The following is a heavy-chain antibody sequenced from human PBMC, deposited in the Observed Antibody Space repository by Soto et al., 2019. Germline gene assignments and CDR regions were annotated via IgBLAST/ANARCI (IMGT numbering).Heavy chain of an antibody. J-gene: IGHJ4*02. CDR2: ISYDGSNK. V-gene: IGHV3-30*18. CDR1: GFTFSSYG. CDR3: AKGLTGIAAAGTFDY. Sequence: HPGGSLRLSCAASGFTFSSYGMHWVRQAPGKGLEWVAVISYDGSNKYYADSVKGRFTISRDNSKNTLYLQMNSLRAEDTAVYYCAKGLTGIAAAGTFDYWGQGTLVTVSS. D-gene: IGHD6-13*01.